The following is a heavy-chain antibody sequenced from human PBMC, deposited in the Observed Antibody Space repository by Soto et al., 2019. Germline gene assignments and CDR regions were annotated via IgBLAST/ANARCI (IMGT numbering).Heavy chain of an antibody. CDR3: AILDFGDYLLSYGVDV. CDR1: GFPFRSYE. J-gene: IGHJ6*02. Sequence: VPLVESGGALVHPGGSLRLSCAVSGFPFRSYEMNWVRQAPGKGPEWVSYITSSSDAIYYAASVKGRFTVSRDNAKNSLYLQMNSLRAEDTAVYYCAILDFGDYLLSYGVDVWGQGTTVTVSS. CDR2: ITSSSDAI. V-gene: IGHV3-48*03. D-gene: IGHD4-17*01.